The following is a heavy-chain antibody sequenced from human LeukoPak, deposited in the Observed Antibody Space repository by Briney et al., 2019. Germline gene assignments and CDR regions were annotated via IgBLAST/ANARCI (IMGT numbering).Heavy chain of an antibody. CDR1: GYTFTSYD. CDR2: MNPNSGNT. CDR3: AREGRRDGYNLPYYYYYMDV. V-gene: IGHV1-8*03. Sequence: GASVKVSCKASGYTFTSYDINWVRQAAGQGLEWMGWMNPNSGNTGYAQKFQGRVTITRNTSISTAYMELSSLRSEDTAVYYCAREGRRDGYNLPYYYYYMDVWGKGTTVTVSS. J-gene: IGHJ6*03. D-gene: IGHD5-24*01.